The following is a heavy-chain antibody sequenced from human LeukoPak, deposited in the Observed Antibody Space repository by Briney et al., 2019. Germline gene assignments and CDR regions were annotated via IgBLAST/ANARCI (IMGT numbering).Heavy chain of an antibody. D-gene: IGHD3-10*01. V-gene: IGHV4-30-4*08. CDR3: ARNYGSGSPPHYFDY. CDR1: GGSISSGNYY. Sequence: PSETLSLTCTVSGGSISSGNYYWSWLRQPPGKGLEWIGYIYYSGSTYYNPSLKSRVTISVDRSKNQFSLKLSSVTAADTAVYYCARNYGSGSPPHYFDYWGQGTLVTVSS. J-gene: IGHJ4*02. CDR2: IYYSGST.